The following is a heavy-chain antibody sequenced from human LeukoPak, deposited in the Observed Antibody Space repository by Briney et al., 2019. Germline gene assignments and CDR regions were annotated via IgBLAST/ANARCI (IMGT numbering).Heavy chain of an antibody. CDR2: ISYDGSNK. D-gene: IGHD3-10*01. Sequence: PGGSLRLFCAASGFTFSSYGMHWVRQAPGKGLEWVAVISYDGSNKYYADSVKGRFTISRDNSKNTLYLQMNSLRAEDTAVYYCARANGSGSYYRENWFDPWGQGTLVTVSS. CDR3: ARANGSGSYYRENWFDP. V-gene: IGHV3-30*03. J-gene: IGHJ5*02. CDR1: GFTFSSYG.